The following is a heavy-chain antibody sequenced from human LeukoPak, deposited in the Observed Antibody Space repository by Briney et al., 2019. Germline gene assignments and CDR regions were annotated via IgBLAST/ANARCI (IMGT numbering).Heavy chain of an antibody. CDR3: ARHGRSLLTMIRGYYFDY. V-gene: IGHV4-59*08. Sequence: SETLSLTCAVSGGSISSHYWSWIRQPPGKGLEWIGYIYHSGGTNYNPSLKSRVTISVDTSKNQFSLKLSSVTAADTAVCYCARHGRSLLTMIRGYYFDYWGQGTLVTVSS. D-gene: IGHD3-10*01. CDR1: GGSISSHY. J-gene: IGHJ4*02. CDR2: IYHSGGT.